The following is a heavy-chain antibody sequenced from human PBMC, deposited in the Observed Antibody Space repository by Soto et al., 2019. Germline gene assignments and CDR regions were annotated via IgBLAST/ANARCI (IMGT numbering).Heavy chain of an antibody. CDR1: GDSISTVDYF. V-gene: IGHV4-30-4*01. J-gene: IGHJ5*01. Sequence: SETLSLTCSVSGDSISTVDYFWAWIRQPPGQALEYIGYIYKSTTTYYNPSFESRVAISLDTSKSQFSLTLTSVTAAATASYFCARGRYCLTGRCFPNWFDSWGQGTLVTVSS. CDR2: IYKSTTT. CDR3: ARGRYCLTGRCFPNWFDS. D-gene: IGHD2-15*01.